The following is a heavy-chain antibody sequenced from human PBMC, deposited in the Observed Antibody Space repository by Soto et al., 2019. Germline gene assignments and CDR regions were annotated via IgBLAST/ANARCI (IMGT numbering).Heavy chain of an antibody. D-gene: IGHD2-15*01. J-gene: IGHJ5*02. CDR2: INSDGINT. V-gene: IGHV3-74*03. Sequence: EVQLVESGGGPVQAGGSLRLSCAASGLTLSNYWMQWVRQGPGKGLVWVAHINSDGINTKYAEAVKGPFSISRDDAKNMLNLQINNLRYDDTAVYYCAKVNRGRRARGDPLDLWGQGTLVTVSS. CDR3: AKVNRGRRARGDPLDL. CDR1: GLTLSNYW.